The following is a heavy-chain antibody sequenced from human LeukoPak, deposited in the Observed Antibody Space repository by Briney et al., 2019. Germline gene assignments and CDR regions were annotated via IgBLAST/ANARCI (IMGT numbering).Heavy chain of an antibody. CDR3: AKDLRSYCSSTSCYTMDAFDI. CDR1: GFTFSSYA. D-gene: IGHD2-2*02. CDR2: ISGSGGST. J-gene: IGHJ3*02. Sequence: GGSLRLSCAASGFTFSSYAMSGVRQAPGKGLEWVSAISGSGGSTYYADSVKGRFTIARDNSKNTLYLQMNSLSAEDTAVYYCAKDLRSYCSSTSCYTMDAFDIWGQGTMVTVSS. V-gene: IGHV3-23*01.